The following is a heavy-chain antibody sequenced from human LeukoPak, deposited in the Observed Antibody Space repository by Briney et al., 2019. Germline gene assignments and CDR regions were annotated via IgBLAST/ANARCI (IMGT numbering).Heavy chain of an antibody. Sequence: SETLSLTCSVSGGPISSYFWSWIRQPPGKGLEWIGYISNSGSTNYNPSLKSRFTISIDTSKNQFSLRLTSVTAADTAVYFCARTGYSTNWQNTRRYYFDYWGQGTLVTVSS. V-gene: IGHV4-59*01. CDR2: ISNSGST. CDR1: GGPISSYF. CDR3: ARTGYSTNWQNTRRYYFDY. D-gene: IGHD6-13*01. J-gene: IGHJ4*02.